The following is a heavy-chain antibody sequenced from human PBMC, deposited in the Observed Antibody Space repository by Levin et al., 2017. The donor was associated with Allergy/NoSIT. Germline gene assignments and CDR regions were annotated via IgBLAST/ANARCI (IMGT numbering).Heavy chain of an antibody. CDR1: GYSFTNYW. V-gene: IGHV5-10-1*01. CDR3: AIPLNYYYYMDV. Sequence: GESLKISCKGSGYSFTNYWISWVRQMPGKGLEWMGRIDPSDSYTDYSPSFQGHVTISVDKSISTAYLQWSSLKTSDTAMYYCAIPLNYYYYMDVWGKGTTVTVSS. CDR2: IDPSDSYT. J-gene: IGHJ6*03.